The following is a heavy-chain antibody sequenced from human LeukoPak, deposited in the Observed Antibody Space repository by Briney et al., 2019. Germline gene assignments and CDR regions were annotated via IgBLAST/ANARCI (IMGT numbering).Heavy chain of an antibody. V-gene: IGHV1-69*05. J-gene: IGHJ5*02. CDR1: GGTFSSYA. D-gene: IGHD3/OR15-3a*01. Sequence: ASVKVSCKASGGTFSSYAISWVRQAPGQGLEWMGGITPIFGTANYAQKFQGRVTITTDESTSTAYMELSSLRSEDTAVYYCARVLDPYNWFDPWGQGTLVTVSS. CDR3: ARVLDPYNWFDP. CDR2: ITPIFGTA.